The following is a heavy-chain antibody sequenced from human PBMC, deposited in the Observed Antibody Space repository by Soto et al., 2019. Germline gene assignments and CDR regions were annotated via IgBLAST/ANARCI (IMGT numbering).Heavy chain of an antibody. D-gene: IGHD4-17*01. J-gene: IGHJ6*02. Sequence: PGESLKISCKASGYIFTLYWIGWVRQMPGKGLEWMGIIYPGDSDTRYSPSFQGQVTISADKSISTASLQWSSLKASDTAVYYCARQSPTPGYYYFSYGMDVWAKGPRSP. CDR3: ARQSPTPGYYYFSYGMDV. V-gene: IGHV5-51*01. CDR1: GYIFTLYW. CDR2: IYPGDSDT.